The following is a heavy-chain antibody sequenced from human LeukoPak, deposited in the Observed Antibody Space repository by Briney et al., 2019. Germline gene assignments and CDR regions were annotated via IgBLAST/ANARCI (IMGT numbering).Heavy chain of an antibody. Sequence: SETLSLTCTVSGGSISSGDYYWSWIRQPPGKGLEWIGSVYRSGITYYTPSLKSRVSISVDTSKNQFSLKVTSVTAADTAVYYCAREWQYQFDYWGQGSLVAISS. D-gene: IGHD2/OR15-2a*01. V-gene: IGHV4-39*07. CDR1: GGSISSGDYY. CDR3: AREWQYQFDY. J-gene: IGHJ4*02. CDR2: VYRSGIT.